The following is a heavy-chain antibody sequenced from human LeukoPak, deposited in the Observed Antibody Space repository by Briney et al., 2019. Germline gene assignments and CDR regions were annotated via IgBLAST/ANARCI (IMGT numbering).Heavy chain of an antibody. Sequence: PGRSLRLSCAASGFTFSSYGFHWVRQAPGKGLEWVAVIWYDGSQKYYVDSVKGPFTSSRDNSKNTVYLQMNSLRVEDTAVYYCARGSDYHYYMDVWGKGTTVTVSS. J-gene: IGHJ6*03. CDR3: ARGSDYHYYMDV. V-gene: IGHV3-33*01. D-gene: IGHD6-6*01. CDR1: GFTFSSYG. CDR2: IWYDGSQK.